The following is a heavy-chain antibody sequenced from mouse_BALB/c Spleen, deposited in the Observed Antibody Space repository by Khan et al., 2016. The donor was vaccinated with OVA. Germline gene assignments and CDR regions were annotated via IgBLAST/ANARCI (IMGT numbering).Heavy chain of an antibody. J-gene: IGHJ3*01. Sequence: VQLQESGAELVKPGASVRLSCKASGYTFTSYYLYWVKQRPGHGLEWIGDINPSNGGTNFNENFKTKATLTVDKSSSTAYMQLSSLTSEDSAVYYCTRSGYGGFAYWGQGTRVTVSA. CDR3: TRSGYGGFAY. V-gene: IGHV1S81*02. CDR2: INPSNGGT. D-gene: IGHD1-1*02. CDR1: GYTFTSYY.